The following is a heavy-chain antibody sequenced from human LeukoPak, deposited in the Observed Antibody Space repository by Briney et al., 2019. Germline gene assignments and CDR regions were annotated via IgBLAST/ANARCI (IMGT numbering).Heavy chain of an antibody. CDR2: VNRDGAST. V-gene: IGHV3-74*01. CDR3: ARDRQYYDSTNAFDI. Sequence: GGSLRLSCAASGFTFTSYWMHWVRQAPGKGLVWVSCVNRDGASTTYADSVKGRFTTSRDNAKNTVYLQMNSLRAEDTAVYYCARDRQYYDSTNAFDIWGQGTMVTVSS. D-gene: IGHD3-22*01. J-gene: IGHJ3*02. CDR1: GFTFTSYW.